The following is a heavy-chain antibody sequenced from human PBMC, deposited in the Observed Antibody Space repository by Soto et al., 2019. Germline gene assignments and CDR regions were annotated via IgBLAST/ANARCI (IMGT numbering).Heavy chain of an antibody. J-gene: IGHJ6*03. D-gene: IGHD6-6*01. Sequence: GGSLRLSCAASGFTFSSYSMNWVRQAPGKGLEWVSYISSSSSTIYYADSVKGRFTISRDNAKNSLYLQMNSLRAEDTAVYYCARESSSSGGVYYYYYYMDVWGKGTTVTVSS. CDR1: GFTFSSYS. V-gene: IGHV3-48*01. CDR2: ISSSSSTI. CDR3: ARESSSSGGVYYYYYYMDV.